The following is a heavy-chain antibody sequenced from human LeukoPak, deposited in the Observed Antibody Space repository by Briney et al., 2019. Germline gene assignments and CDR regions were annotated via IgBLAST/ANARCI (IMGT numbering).Heavy chain of an antibody. V-gene: IGHV3-30-3*01. CDR3: ARDRATVTYFDY. CDR1: GFTFSSYA. CDR2: IPYDGSNK. D-gene: IGHD4-17*01. J-gene: IGHJ4*02. Sequence: GGSLRLSCAASGFTFSSYAMHWVRQAPGKGLEWVAVIPYDGSNKYYADSVKGRFTISRDNSKNTLYLQMNSLRAEDTAVYYCARDRATVTYFDYWGQGTLVTVSS.